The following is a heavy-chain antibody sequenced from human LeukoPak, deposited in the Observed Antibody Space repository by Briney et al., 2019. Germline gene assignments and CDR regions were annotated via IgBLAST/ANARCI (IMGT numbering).Heavy chain of an antibody. CDR2: IIPILGIA. CDR1: GGTFSSYT. J-gene: IGHJ3*02. V-gene: IGHV1-69*02. D-gene: IGHD2-2*01. CDR3: ASPRAFCSSTSCQTANGAFDI. Sequence: SVKVSCKASGGTFSSYTISWVRQAPGQGLEWMGRIIPILGIANYAQKFQGRVTITADKSTSTAYMELSSLRSEDTAVYYYASPRAFCSSTSCQTANGAFDIWGQGTMVTVSS.